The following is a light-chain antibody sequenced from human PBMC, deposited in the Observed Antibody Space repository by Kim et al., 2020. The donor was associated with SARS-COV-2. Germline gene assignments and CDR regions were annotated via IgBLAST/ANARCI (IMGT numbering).Light chain of an antibody. CDR2: DAS. Sequence: EIVLTQSPATLSLSPGERATLSCRASQSVCSYLAWYQQKPGQSPRLLIYDASNRATGIPARFSGSGSGTDFTLTISSLEPEDFAVYYCQQRSNWPPYTFGQGTKLEI. J-gene: IGKJ2*01. CDR3: QQRSNWPPYT. V-gene: IGKV3-11*01. CDR1: QSVCSY.